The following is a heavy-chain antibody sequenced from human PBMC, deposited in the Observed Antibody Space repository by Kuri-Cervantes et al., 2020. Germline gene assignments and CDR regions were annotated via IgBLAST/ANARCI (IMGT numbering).Heavy chain of an antibody. D-gene: IGHD5-18*01. Sequence: GGSLRLSCAASGFTVRSNYMSGVRQAPGKGLEWVSVIYSGGSTYYADSVKGRFTISRDNSKNTLYLQMNSLRAEDTAVYYCARTQTNTAMGRNAFDIWGQGTMVTVSS. CDR3: ARTQTNTAMGRNAFDI. J-gene: IGHJ3*02. CDR2: IYSGGST. CDR1: GFTVRSNY. V-gene: IGHV3-53*05.